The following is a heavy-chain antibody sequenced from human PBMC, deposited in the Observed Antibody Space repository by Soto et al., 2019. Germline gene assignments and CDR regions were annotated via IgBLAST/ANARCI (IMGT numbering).Heavy chain of an antibody. Sequence: PGGSLRLSCTASGFTFGDYAMSWFRQAPGKGLEWVGFIRSKAYGGTTEYAASVKGRFTISRDDSKRIAYLQMNSLKTEDTAVYYCTRDEGTGGNYYYYGMDVWGQGTTVTVSS. J-gene: IGHJ6*02. V-gene: IGHV3-49*03. CDR3: TRDEGTGGNYYYYGMDV. CDR1: GFTFGDYA. D-gene: IGHD1-1*01. CDR2: IRSKAYGGTT.